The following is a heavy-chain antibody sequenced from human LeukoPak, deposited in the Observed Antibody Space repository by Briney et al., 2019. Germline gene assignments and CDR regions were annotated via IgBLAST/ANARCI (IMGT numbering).Heavy chain of an antibody. CDR3: ARERASSGWFPPDY. CDR2: IYTSGST. D-gene: IGHD6-19*01. J-gene: IGHJ4*02. Sequence: PSETLSLTCTVSGGSISSYYWSWIRQPAGKGLEWIGRIYTSGSTNYNPSLKSRVTMSVDTSKNQFSLKLSSVTAADTAVYYCARERASSGWFPPDYWGQGTLVTVSS. CDR1: GGSISSYY. V-gene: IGHV4-4*07.